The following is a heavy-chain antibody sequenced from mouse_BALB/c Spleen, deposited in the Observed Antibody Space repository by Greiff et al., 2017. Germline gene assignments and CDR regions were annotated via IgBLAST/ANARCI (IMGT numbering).Heavy chain of an antibody. CDR1: GYAFTNYL. Sequence: VKLQESGAELVRPGTSVKVSCKASGYAFTNYLIEWVKQRPGQGLEWIGVINPGSGGTNYNEKFKGKATLTADKSSSTAYMQLSSLTSDDSAVYVCARSDDYWGQGTTLTVSS. V-gene: IGHV1-54*01. CDR2: INPGSGGT. CDR3: ARSDDY. J-gene: IGHJ2*01.